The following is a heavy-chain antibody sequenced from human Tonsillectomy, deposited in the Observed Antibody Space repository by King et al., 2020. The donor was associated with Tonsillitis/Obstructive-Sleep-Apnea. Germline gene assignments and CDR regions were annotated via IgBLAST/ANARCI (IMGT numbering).Heavy chain of an antibody. CDR1: GYIFTDYW. D-gene: IGHD2-15*01. V-gene: IGHV5-51*01. CDR2: IYPWYSYT. J-gene: IGHJ3*02. Sequence: VQLVESAADVKKPGESLKISCKGSGYIFTDYWIGWVRQMPGKGLEWMGIIYPWYSYTGYSPSFQGQVTISADKSISTAYLQWSSLEASDTAMYYCARRTRYCSGGSCPDAFDIWGQGTMVTVSS. CDR3: ARRTRYCSGGSCPDAFDI.